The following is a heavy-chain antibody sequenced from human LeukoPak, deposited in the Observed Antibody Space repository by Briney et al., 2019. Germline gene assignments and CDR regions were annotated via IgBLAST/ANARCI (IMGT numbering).Heavy chain of an antibody. CDR2: ISSSSSYI. D-gene: IGHD2-2*02. J-gene: IGHJ5*02. Sequence: PGGSLRLSCAASGFTFSSYSMNWVRQAPGKGLERVSSISSSSSYIYYADSVKGRFTISRDNAKNSLYLQMNSLRAEDTAVYYCATGGEYCSSTSCYKRWFDPWGQGTLVTVSS. V-gene: IGHV3-21*01. CDR1: GFTFSSYS. CDR3: ATGGEYCSSTSCYKRWFDP.